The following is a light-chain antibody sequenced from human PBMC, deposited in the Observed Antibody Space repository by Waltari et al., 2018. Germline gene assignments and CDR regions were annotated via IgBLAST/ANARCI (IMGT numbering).Light chain of an antibody. CDR2: GAS. J-gene: IGKJ3*01. V-gene: IGKV1-27*01. CDR1: QGIRDF. Sequence: DIQMTQSPSSLSVSVGDRVTITYRASQGIRDFLAGYQQKPGGVPRLLIYGASTLQSGVPSRFSGSGSGTDFTLTIRSLQPDDVATYYCQTYNHAPLTFGPGTKVEVK. CDR3: QTYNHAPLT.